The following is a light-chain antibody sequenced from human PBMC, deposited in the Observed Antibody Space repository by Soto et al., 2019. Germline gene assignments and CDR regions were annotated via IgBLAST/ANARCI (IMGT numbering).Light chain of an antibody. CDR3: QQYYSYPT. V-gene: IGKV1-8*01. CDR2: AAS. J-gene: IGKJ1*01. Sequence: IQMTQSPSSLSASVGDRVTITCRASQSISSYLAWYQQKPGKAPKLLIYAASTLQSGVPSRFSGSGSGTDFTLTISCLQSEDFATYYCQQYYSYPTFGHGTKV. CDR1: QSISSY.